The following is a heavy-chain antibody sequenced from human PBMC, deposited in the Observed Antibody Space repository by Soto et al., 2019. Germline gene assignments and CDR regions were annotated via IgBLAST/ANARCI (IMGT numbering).Heavy chain of an antibody. CDR1: GFTFSSYA. CDR2: ISGSGGST. CDR3: SRGVTKRYYYGMDV. Sequence: PGGSLRLSCAASGFTFSSYAMSWVRQAPGKGLEWVSAISGSGGSTYYADSVKGRFTISRDNSKNTLYLQMNSLRAEDTAAYYCSRGVTKRYYYGMDVWGQGTTVTVSS. J-gene: IGHJ6*02. V-gene: IGHV3-23*01. D-gene: IGHD1-1*01.